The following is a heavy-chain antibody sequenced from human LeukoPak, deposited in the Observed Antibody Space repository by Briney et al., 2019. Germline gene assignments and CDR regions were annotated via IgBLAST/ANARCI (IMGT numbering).Heavy chain of an antibody. Sequence: SETRSLTCTVSGGSISSYYWSWIRQPPGKGLEWIGYIYYSGSTNYNPSLKSRVTISVDTSKNQFSLKLSSVTAADTAVYYCARVRGVPYYFDYWGQGTLVTVSS. CDR3: ARVRGVPYYFDY. J-gene: IGHJ4*02. CDR1: GGSISSYY. CDR2: IYYSGST. D-gene: IGHD3-10*01. V-gene: IGHV4-59*01.